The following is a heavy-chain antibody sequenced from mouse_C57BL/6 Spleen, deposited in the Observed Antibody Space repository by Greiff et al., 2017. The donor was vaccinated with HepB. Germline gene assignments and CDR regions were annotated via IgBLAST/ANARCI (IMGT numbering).Heavy chain of an antibody. CDR2: IAPEDGET. D-gene: IGHD1-1*01. V-gene: IGHV14-2*01. CDR3: ATDYGSSFAMDY. CDR1: GFTFTDYY. J-gene: IGHJ4*01. Sequence: VQLQHSGAELVKPGASVKLSCTASGFTFTDYYMHWLKPRTEQCLEWLGRIAPEDGETKYAPKFQGTATITADTSSNTAYLQLSSLTSEDTAVYYCATDYGSSFAMDYWGQGTSVTVSS.